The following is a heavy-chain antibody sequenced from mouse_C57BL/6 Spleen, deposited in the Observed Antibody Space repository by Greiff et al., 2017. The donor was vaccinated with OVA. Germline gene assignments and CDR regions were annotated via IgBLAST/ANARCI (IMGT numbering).Heavy chain of an antibody. CDR3: ARGYYYGSSYVFAY. CDR2: IYPRDGST. Sequence: VKLVESDAELVKPGASVKISCKVSGYTFTDHTIHWMKQRPEQGLEWIGYIYPRDGSTKYNEKFKGKATLTADKSSSTAYMQLNSLTSEDSAVYFCARGYYYGSSYVFAYWGQGTLVTVSA. CDR1: GYTFTDHT. D-gene: IGHD1-1*01. V-gene: IGHV1-78*01. J-gene: IGHJ3*01.